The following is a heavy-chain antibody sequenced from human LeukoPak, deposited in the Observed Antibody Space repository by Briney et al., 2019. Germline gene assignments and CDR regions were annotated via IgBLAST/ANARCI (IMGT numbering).Heavy chain of an antibody. J-gene: IGHJ5*02. D-gene: IGHD2-15*01. CDR2: IIPILGIA. Sequence: SVKVSCKASGGTFSSYAISWVRQAPGQGLEWMGRIIPILGIANYAQKFQGRVTITADKSTSTAYMELSSLRSEDTAVYYCARRKYCSGGSCYSQYNWFDPWGQGTLVTVSS. CDR1: GGTFSSYA. CDR3: ARRKYCSGGSCYSQYNWFDP. V-gene: IGHV1-69*04.